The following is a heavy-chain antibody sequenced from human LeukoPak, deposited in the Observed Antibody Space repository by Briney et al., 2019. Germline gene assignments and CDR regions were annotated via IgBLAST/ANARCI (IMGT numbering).Heavy chain of an antibody. J-gene: IGHJ4*02. CDR1: GFTFSSYA. D-gene: IGHD6-19*01. CDR3: AKAVAGTRDY. CDR2: ISGSGGST. Sequence: PGGSLRLSCAASGFTFSSYAMSWARQAPGKGLEWVSAISGSGGSTYYADPVKGRFTISRDNSKNTLYLQMNSLRAEDTAVYYCAKAVAGTRDYWGQGTLVTVSS. V-gene: IGHV3-23*01.